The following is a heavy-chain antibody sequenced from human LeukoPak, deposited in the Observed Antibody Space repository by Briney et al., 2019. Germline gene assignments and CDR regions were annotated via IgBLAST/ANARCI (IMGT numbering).Heavy chain of an antibody. D-gene: IGHD3-22*01. V-gene: IGHV4-39*01. CDR2: MFYSGNT. CDR1: GDSVRTSNSY. J-gene: IGHJ4*02. Sequence: SETLSLTCTVSGDSVRTSNSYWGWIRQPPGKGLEWIGSMFYSGNTYYNPSLKSRVTISVDTSKNQLSLRLSSVTAADTAVYYCARHPHYYFDNSARWGQGTPVAVSS. CDR3: ARHPHYYFDNSAR.